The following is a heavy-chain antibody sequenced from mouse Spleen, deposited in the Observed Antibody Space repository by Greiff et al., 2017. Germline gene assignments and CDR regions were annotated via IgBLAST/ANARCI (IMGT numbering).Heavy chain of an antibody. CDR1: GYTFTDYE. J-gene: IGHJ2*01. CDR2: IDPETGGT. V-gene: IGHV1-15*01. CDR3: TRSRLYYGLDY. Sequence: VQLQQSGAELVRPGASVTLSCKASGYTFTDYEMHWVKQTPVHGLEWIGAIDPETGGTAYNQKFKGKAILTADKSSSTAYMELRSLTSEDSAVYYCTRSRLYYGLDYWGEGTTLTVSS. D-gene: IGHD1-2*01.